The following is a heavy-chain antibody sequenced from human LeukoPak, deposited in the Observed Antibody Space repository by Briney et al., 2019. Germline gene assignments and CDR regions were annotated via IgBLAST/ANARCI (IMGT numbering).Heavy chain of an antibody. D-gene: IGHD3-22*01. CDR3: ARHNNYYDSSGYGDDAFDI. V-gene: IGHV3-23*01. CDR2: ISGSGGST. Sequence: PGGSLRLSCAASGFTFSSYAMSWVRQAPGKGLEWVSAISGSGGSTYYADSVKGRFTISRDNSKNTLYLQMNSLRAEDTAVYYCARHNNYYDSSGYGDDAFDIWGQGTMVTVSS. J-gene: IGHJ3*02. CDR1: GFTFSSYA.